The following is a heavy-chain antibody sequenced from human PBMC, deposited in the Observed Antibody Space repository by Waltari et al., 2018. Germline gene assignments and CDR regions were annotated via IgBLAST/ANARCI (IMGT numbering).Heavy chain of an antibody. CDR1: GGSFSGYY. Sequence: QVQLQQWGAGLLKPSATLSLTCAVYGGSFSGYYWSWIRHPPGTGLEWIGEINHSGSTNYNPSLKSRVTISVDTSKNQFSLKLSSVTAADTAVYYCARDQYDYIWGSYRSSWFDPWGQGTLVTVSS. CDR3: ARDQYDYIWGSYRSSWFDP. CDR2: INHSGST. V-gene: IGHV4-34*01. J-gene: IGHJ5*02. D-gene: IGHD3-16*02.